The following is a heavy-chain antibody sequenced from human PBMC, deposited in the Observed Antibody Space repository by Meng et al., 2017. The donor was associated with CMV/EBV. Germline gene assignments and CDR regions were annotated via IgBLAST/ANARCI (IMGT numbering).Heavy chain of an antibody. V-gene: IGHV3-23*01. CDR1: GFTFSSYD. CDR2: ISGSGGNT. J-gene: IGHJ4*02. CDR3: ASSSRRIVLMVYAGDDY. D-gene: IGHD2-8*01. Sequence: GESLKISCAASGFTFSSYDMSWVRQAPGKGLEWVSAISGSGGNTNYADSVKGRFTISRDNSKNTLYLQMNSLRAEDTAVYYCASSSRRIVLMVYAGDDYWGQGTLVTVSS.